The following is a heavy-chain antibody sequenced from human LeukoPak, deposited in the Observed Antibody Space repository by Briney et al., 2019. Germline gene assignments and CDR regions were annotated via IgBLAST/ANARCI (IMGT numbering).Heavy chain of an antibody. CDR2: ISSSSSTI. Sequence: GGSLRLSCAASGFTFSSYSMNWVRQAPGKGLKWVSYISSSSSTIYYADSVKGRFTISRDNAKNSLYLQMNSLRAEDTAVYYCARDLDGGNPVLDYWGQGTLVTVSS. CDR3: ARDLDGGNPVLDY. D-gene: IGHD4-23*01. CDR1: GFTFSSYS. V-gene: IGHV3-48*01. J-gene: IGHJ4*02.